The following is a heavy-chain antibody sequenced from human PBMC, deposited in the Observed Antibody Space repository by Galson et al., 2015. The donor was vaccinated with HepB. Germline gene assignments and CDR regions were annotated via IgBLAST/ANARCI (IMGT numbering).Heavy chain of an antibody. V-gene: IGHV1-69*06. D-gene: IGHD2-2*01. CDR1: GGTFSSYA. J-gene: IGHJ6*02. CDR3: ARDHLTHVPAAEGACYYGMDV. Sequence: SVTVSCKASGGTFSSYAISWVRQAPGQGLEWMGGIIPIFGTANYAQKFQGRVTITADKSTSTAYMELSSLRTEDTAVYYCARDHLTHVPAAEGACYYGMDVWGQGITVTASS. CDR2: IIPIFGTA.